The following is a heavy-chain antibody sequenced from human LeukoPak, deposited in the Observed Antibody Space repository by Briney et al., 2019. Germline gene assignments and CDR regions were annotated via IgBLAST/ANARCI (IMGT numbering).Heavy chain of an antibody. CDR1: GFTFTNYW. CDR2: IRQDGSET. Sequence: SGGSLRLSCAASGFTFTNYWMTWVRQAPGKGPEWVANIRQDGSETNYVDSVRGRFTIARDNTKNSLYLQMTSLRGEDTAVYYCASRAGKPGNTPWCFDYWGLGALVTVSS. CDR3: ASRAGKPGNTPWCFDY. D-gene: IGHD1-7*01. J-gene: IGHJ4*02. V-gene: IGHV3-7*01.